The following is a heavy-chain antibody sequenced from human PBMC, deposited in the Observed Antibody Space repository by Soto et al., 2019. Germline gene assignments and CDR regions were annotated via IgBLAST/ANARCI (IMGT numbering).Heavy chain of an antibody. V-gene: IGHV1-69*01. D-gene: IGHD3-3*01. Sequence: TVPCTALVVLVPGAAISRLRHATGHRLEWMGGIIPIFGTANYAQKFQGRVTITADESTSTAYMELSSLRSEDTAVYYCSRESKRVTIFGVGITRPFEYWGRGNLVTV. J-gene: IGHJ4*02. CDR2: IIPIFGTA. CDR1: VVLVPGAA. CDR3: SRESKRVTIFGVGITRPFEY.